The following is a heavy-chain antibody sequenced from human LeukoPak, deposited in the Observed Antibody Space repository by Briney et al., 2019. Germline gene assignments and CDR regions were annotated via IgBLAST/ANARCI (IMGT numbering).Heavy chain of an antibody. V-gene: IGHV4-38-2*02. Sequence: PSETLSLTCTVSGFFISSGYYWGWIRQPPGKGLEWIASMYYIGSTYYNPSLKSRVTISQDTSKNQFSLKLDSVTAADTALYYCVKEGFGGRGTLVTVSS. J-gene: IGHJ4*02. CDR1: GFFISSGYY. CDR2: MYYIGST. CDR3: VKEGF.